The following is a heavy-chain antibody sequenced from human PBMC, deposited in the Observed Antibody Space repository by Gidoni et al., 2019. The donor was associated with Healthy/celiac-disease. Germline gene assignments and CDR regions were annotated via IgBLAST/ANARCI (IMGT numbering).Heavy chain of an antibody. D-gene: IGHD6-6*01. CDR1: GYTFTSNG. Sequence: QVQLVQSGAEGKKTGASVKVPCKASGYTFTSNGISWVRQAHGQGLEWMGWISVYNGNTDYAQKLQGRVTMTTDTSTSTAYMELRSLRSDDTAVYYCARDYIAARPGNWFDPWGQGTLVTVSS. CDR3: ARDYIAARPGNWFDP. V-gene: IGHV1-18*04. J-gene: IGHJ5*02. CDR2: ISVYNGNT.